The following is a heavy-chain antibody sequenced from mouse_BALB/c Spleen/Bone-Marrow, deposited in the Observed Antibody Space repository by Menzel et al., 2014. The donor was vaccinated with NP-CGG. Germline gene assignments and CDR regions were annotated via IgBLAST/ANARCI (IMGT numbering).Heavy chain of an antibody. V-gene: IGHV14-3*02. CDR3: AAMITDWYFDV. Sequence: EVQLQQSGAEPVKPGASVKLSCTASGFNIKDTYMHWVKQRPEQGLEWIGRIDPANGNTKYDPKFQGKATITADTSSNTDYLQLSSLTSEDTAVYYCAAMITDWYFDVWGAGTTVTVSS. CDR2: IDPANGNT. CDR1: GFNIKDTY. D-gene: IGHD2-4*01. J-gene: IGHJ1*01.